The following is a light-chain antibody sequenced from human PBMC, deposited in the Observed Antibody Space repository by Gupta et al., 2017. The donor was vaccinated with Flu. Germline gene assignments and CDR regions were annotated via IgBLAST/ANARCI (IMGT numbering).Light chain of an antibody. J-gene: IGLJ1*01. CDR1: DIGLNE. Sequence: SYVLIQPPSMSVAPGQTARSPCGGNDIGLNEVHWYQQKPGQAPALVMYDDRDRPSGISERLSGSSSGTAATLTISRVEVGDEADYYCPAWDRSRNHYVFGPGTKVTFL. CDR2: DDR. CDR3: PAWDRSRNHYV. V-gene: IGLV3-21*02.